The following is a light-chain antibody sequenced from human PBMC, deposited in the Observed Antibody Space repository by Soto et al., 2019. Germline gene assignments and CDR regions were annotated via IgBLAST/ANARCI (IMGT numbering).Light chain of an antibody. CDR2: GAS. CDR1: QSISNY. Sequence: EIVLTQSPGTLSLSPGERATLSCRTSQSISNYLAWYQQKPGQAPRLLIYGASSRATGIPDRFSGSGSGTDFTLTISRLEPEDFSVYYCPQHGSSPRTFGQGTKVETK. J-gene: IGKJ1*01. CDR3: PQHGSSPRT. V-gene: IGKV3-20*01.